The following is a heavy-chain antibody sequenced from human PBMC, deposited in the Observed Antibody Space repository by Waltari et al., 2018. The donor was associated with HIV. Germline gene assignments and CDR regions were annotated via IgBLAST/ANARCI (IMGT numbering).Heavy chain of an antibody. Sequence: QVQLQQWGAGLLKPSETLSLTCAVYGGSFSGYYWSWIRQPPGKGLEWIGEINHSGSTNYNPSLKSRVTISVDTSKNQFSLKLSSVTAADTAVYYCARGPGYSSGANTNVDYWGQGTLVTVSS. J-gene: IGHJ4*02. V-gene: IGHV4-34*01. CDR1: GGSFSGYY. D-gene: IGHD6-19*01. CDR2: INHSGST. CDR3: ARGPGYSSGANTNVDY.